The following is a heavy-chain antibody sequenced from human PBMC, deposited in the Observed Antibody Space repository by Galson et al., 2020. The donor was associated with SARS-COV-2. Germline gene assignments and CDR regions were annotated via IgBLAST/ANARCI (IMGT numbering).Heavy chain of an antibody. V-gene: IGHV3-30*03. Sequence: GESLKISCAASGFIFSDYVMYWVRQVPGKGLEWVAAISYDGTPASHADSVQGRFIISRDNSKNTLYLQMNSLRTEDTAVYYCAVPGKWGQGTLVTVSS. CDR1: GFIFSDYV. CDR3: AVPGK. J-gene: IGHJ4*02. D-gene: IGHD1-26*01. CDR2: ISYDGTPA.